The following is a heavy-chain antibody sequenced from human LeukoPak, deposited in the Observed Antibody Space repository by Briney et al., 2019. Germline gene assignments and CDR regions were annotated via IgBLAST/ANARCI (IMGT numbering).Heavy chain of an antibody. CDR3: ARDLADYYGSGSYMVY. CDR1: GFTFSDYG. J-gene: IGHJ4*02. V-gene: IGHV3-30*19. CDR2: ISYDGSNK. D-gene: IGHD3-10*01. Sequence: PGGSLRLSCAASGFTFSDYGIHWVRQAPGKGLEWVAVISYDGSNKYYADSVKGRFTISRDNSKNTLYLQMNSLRAEDTAVYYCARDLADYYGSGSYMVYWGQGTLVTVSS.